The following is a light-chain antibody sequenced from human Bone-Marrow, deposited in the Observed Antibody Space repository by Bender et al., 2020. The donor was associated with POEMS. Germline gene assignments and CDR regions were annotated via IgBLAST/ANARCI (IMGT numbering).Light chain of an antibody. J-gene: IGLJ1*01. V-gene: IGLV2-23*02. CDR1: SSDY. Sequence: QSALTQPASVSGSPGQSITISCTGTSSDYVSWYQQRPGQAPKLMLYDVSNRPSGVSNRFSGSKSGNTASLTISGLQADDEADYYCCSYAGSNTYVFGTGTRVNVL. CDR2: DVS. CDR3: CSYAGSNTYV.